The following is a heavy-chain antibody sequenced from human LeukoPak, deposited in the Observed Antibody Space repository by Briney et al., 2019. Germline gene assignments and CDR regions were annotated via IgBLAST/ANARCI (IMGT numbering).Heavy chain of an antibody. Sequence: PSETLSLTCTVSGGSISSYYWSWIRQPPGQGLEWIGYIFHSGSTNYNPSLKSRLTISVDTSKNQFSLKLSSVTAADTAVYYCARDRYYYDSSGTRWFDPWGQGTLVTVSS. V-gene: IGHV4-59*01. CDR2: IFHSGST. J-gene: IGHJ5*02. CDR3: ARDRYYYDSSGTRWFDP. D-gene: IGHD3-22*01. CDR1: GGSISSYY.